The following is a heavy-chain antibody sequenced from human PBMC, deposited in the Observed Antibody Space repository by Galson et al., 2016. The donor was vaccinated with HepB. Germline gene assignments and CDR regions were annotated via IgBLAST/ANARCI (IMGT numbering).Heavy chain of an antibody. CDR2: IYYAGNT. V-gene: IGHV4-61*03. CDR1: GVSVNSGRYY. J-gene: IGHJ6*02. CDR3: ARDNAGVFFGDTGPPPDFYYGLDL. D-gene: IGHD2-8*02. Sequence: SETLSLTCNVSGVSVNSGRYYWSWIRQPPGKGLEWIGSIYYAGNTIYNSSLKSRVTISIDVAENHFSLTLNSVTAADTGVHYCARDNAGVFFGDTGPPPDFYYGLDLWGQGAAVTVSS.